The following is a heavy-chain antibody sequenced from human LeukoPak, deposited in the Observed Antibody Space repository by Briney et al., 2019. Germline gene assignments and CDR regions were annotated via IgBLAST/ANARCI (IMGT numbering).Heavy chain of an antibody. V-gene: IGHV3-23*01. D-gene: IGHD3-22*01. CDR3: AKPGYYYGSHFDY. Sequence: GGSLRLSCAASGFTFSSYAMSWVRQAPGKGLEWVSAISGSGGSTYYADSVKGRFTISRDNSKNTLYLQMNSLRAEDTAVYYFAKPGYYYGSHFDYWGQGTLVTVSS. CDR1: GFTFSSYA. CDR2: ISGSGGST. J-gene: IGHJ4*02.